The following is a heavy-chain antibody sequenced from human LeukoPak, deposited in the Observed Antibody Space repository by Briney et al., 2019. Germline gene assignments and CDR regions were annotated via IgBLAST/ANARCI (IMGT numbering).Heavy chain of an antibody. CDR1: GFTFSSYA. CDR2: ISYDGSNK. D-gene: IGHD3-10*01. V-gene: IGHV3-30*04. CDR3: ARDGTARYGSGVFDY. Sequence: PGRSLRLSCAASGFTFSSYAMHWVRQAPGKGLEWVAVISYDGSNKYYADSVKGRFTISRDNSKNTLYLQMNSLRAEDTAVYYCARDGTARYGSGVFDYWGQGTLVTVSS. J-gene: IGHJ4*02.